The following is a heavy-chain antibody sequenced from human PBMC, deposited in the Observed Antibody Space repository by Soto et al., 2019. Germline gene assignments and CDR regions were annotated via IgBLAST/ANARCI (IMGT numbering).Heavy chain of an antibody. CDR2: ISLYSDGT. CDR3: ARVVPGAEAWFGP. Sequence: ASAKDSCKNVCYSFSNYGITWVRQAPGQPLEWLGWISLYSDGTNYAQKFQGRVSMTTDTSTTTAYMELRSLRSDDTAVYYCARVVPGAEAWFGPWGQGTLVTVSS. D-gene: IGHD2-2*01. CDR1: CYSFSNYG. V-gene: IGHV1-18*01. J-gene: IGHJ5*02.